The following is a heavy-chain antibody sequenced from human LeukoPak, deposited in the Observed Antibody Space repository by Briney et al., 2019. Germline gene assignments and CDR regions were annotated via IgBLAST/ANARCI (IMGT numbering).Heavy chain of an antibody. Sequence: GGSLRLSCAASGFTVSSNYMTWVRQAPGKGLEWASVIYSGGNTYYADSVKGRFSISRDNSKNTVYLQMNSLRAEDTAVYYCARLVTGTTVINSGWFDPWGQGTLVTVFS. V-gene: IGHV3-66*04. CDR3: ARLVTGTTVINSGWFDP. CDR2: IYSGGNT. J-gene: IGHJ5*02. CDR1: GFTVSSNY. D-gene: IGHD4-23*01.